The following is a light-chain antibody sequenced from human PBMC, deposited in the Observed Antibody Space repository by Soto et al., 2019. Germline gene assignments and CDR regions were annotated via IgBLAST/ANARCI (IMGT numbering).Light chain of an antibody. CDR1: SSDIGGYEY. V-gene: IGLV2-14*03. CDR2: DVS. Sequence: QSALTQPASVSGSPGQSITISCTGTSSDIGGYEYVSWYQQHPGKAPKLIIYDVSERPSGVANRFSGSKSGYTASLSISGLQPEDEADYYCSSYTSSSTPVFGGGTKVTVL. J-gene: IGLJ2*01. CDR3: SSYTSSSTPV.